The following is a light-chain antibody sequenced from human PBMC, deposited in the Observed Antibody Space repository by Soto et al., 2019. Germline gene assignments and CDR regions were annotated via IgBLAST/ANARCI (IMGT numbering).Light chain of an antibody. V-gene: IGLV2-14*03. CDR1: RSDVGGYEY. J-gene: IGLJ2*01. CDR2: DVN. Sequence: QSALTQPASVSGSPGQSIAISCSGTRSDVGGYEYVSWYQQHPAKVPKLLIYDVNNRPSGVSTRFSGSKSGNTASLTISGLQAEDEAFCYCSSYSSSSTSVLFGAGTKLTVL. CDR3: SSYSSSSTSVL.